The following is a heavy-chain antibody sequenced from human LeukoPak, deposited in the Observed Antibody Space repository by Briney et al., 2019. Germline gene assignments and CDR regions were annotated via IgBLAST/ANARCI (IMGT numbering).Heavy chain of an antibody. V-gene: IGHV4-4*07. CDR2: IYTSGST. CDR3: ARDSGDFYPNAFDI. J-gene: IGHJ3*02. CDR1: GGSISSYY. D-gene: IGHD4-17*01. Sequence: SETLSLTCTVSGGSISSYYWSWIRQPAGKGLEWIGRIYTSGSTYYNPSLKSRVTISVDTSKNQFSLKLSSVTAADTAVYYCARDSGDFYPNAFDIWGQGTMVTVSS.